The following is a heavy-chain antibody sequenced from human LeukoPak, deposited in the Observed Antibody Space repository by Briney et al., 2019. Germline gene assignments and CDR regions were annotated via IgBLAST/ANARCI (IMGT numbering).Heavy chain of an antibody. CDR2: IIPILGIA. V-gene: IGHV1-69*04. J-gene: IGHJ4*02. D-gene: IGHD1-26*01. CDR1: GGTFSSYA. Sequence: SVKVSCKASGGTFSSYAISWVRQAPGQGLEWMGRIIPILGIANYAQKFQGRVTITADKSTSTAHMELSSLRSEDTAVYYCARGAQWELRGGPLQHLDYWGQGTLVTVSS. CDR3: ARGAQWELRGGPLQHLDY.